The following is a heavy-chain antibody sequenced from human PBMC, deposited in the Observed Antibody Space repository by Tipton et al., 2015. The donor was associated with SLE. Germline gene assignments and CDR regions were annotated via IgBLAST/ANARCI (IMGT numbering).Heavy chain of an antibody. CDR1: GGSISSYY. CDR3: VGSTAGGFFDD. J-gene: IGHJ4*02. D-gene: IGHD2-2*01. CDR2: IYYSGGT. V-gene: IGHV4-59*12. Sequence: TLSLTCTVSGGSISSYYWSWIRQPPGKGLEWIGYIYYSGGTNYNPSLKSRVTISVDTSKNQFSLKLSSVTAADTSVYYCVGSTAGGFFDDWGQGTLVTVSS.